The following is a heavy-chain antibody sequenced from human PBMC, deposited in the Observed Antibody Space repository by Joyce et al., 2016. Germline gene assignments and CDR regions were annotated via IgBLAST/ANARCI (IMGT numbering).Heavy chain of an antibody. CDR3: ARSSGSYYEFDY. D-gene: IGHD1-26*01. CDR1: GFSLITSGIC. J-gene: IGHJ4*02. CDR2: IDWDGDK. V-gene: IGHV2-70*01. Sequence: QVTLRESGPALVKPTQTLTLTCTFSGFSLITSGICVSWLRQPPGKALEWLALIDWDGDKYYSTSLKTRLTISKDTSKNQVVLTMTNMDPVDTATYYCARSSGSYYEFDYWGQGTLVTVSS.